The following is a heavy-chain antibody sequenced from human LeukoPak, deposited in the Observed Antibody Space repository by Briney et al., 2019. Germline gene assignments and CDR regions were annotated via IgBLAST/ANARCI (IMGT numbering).Heavy chain of an antibody. CDR1: GGSISSYY. CDR2: IYYSGST. CDR3: ASGTIAAAGTSYFDY. D-gene: IGHD6-13*01. V-gene: IGHV4-59*01. Sequence: SETLSLTCTVSGGSISSYYWSWIRQPPGKGLGWIGYIYYSGSTNYNPSLKSRVTISVDTSKNQFSLKLSSVTAADTAVYYCASGTIAAAGTSYFDYWGQGTLVTVS. J-gene: IGHJ4*02.